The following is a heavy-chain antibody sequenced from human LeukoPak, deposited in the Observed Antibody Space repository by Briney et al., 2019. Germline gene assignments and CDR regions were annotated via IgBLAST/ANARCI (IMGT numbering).Heavy chain of an antibody. D-gene: IGHD3-10*01. J-gene: IGHJ5*02. CDR2: ISSSSSYI. CDR3: ARDDYYGSGSYYRAKFDP. CDR1: GFTFSSYS. Sequence: GGSPRLSCAASGFTFSSYSMNWVRQAPGKGLEWASSISSSSSYIYYADSVKGRFTISRDNAKNSLYLQMNSLRAEDTAVYYCARDDYYGSGSYYRAKFDPWGQGTLVTVSS. V-gene: IGHV3-21*01.